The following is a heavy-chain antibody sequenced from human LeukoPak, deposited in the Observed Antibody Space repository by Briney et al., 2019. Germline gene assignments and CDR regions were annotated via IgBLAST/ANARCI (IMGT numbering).Heavy chain of an antibody. CDR2: ISYDGSNK. D-gene: IGHD6-19*01. J-gene: IGHJ4*02. CDR1: GFTFSSYA. CDR3: AKDPIGGIWIAVALYFDY. V-gene: IGHV3-30*18. Sequence: PGGSLRVSCAASGFTFSSYATTWVRQAPGKGLEWVAVISYDGSNKYYADSVKGRFTISRDNSKNTLYLQMNSLRAEDTAVYYCAKDPIGGIWIAVALYFDYWGQGTLVTVSS.